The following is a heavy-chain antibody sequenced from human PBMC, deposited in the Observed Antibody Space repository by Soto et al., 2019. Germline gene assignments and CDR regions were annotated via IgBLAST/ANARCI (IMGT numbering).Heavy chain of an antibody. J-gene: IGHJ6*02. Sequence: GSLRLSCAASGFTFSSYAMSWVRQAPGKGLEWVSAISGSGGSTYYADSVKGRFTISRDNSKNTLYLQMNSLRAEDTAVYYRAKCSCGPDYYCYGKDVCGQGTTVTVS. D-gene: IGHD3-10*02. V-gene: IGHV3-23*01. CDR2: ISGSGGST. CDR1: GFTFSSYA. CDR3: AKCSCGPDYYCYGKDV.